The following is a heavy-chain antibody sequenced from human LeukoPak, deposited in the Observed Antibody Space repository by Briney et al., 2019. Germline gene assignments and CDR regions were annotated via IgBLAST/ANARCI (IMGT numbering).Heavy chain of an antibody. CDR2: IYSGGST. J-gene: IGHJ6*02. CDR1: GFTVSSNY. V-gene: IGHV3-66*01. Sequence: GGSLRLSCAASGFTVSSNYMSWARQAPGKGLEWVSVIYSGGSTYYADSVKGRFTISRDNSKNTLYLQMNSLRAEDTAVYYCAREDNYYYYYGMDVWGQGTTVTVSS. CDR3: AREDNYYYYYGMDV.